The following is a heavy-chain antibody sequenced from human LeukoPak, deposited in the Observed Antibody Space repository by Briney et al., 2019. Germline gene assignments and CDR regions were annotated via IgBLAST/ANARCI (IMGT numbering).Heavy chain of an antibody. J-gene: IGHJ6*02. Sequence: GGSLRLSCAASGFTFSSYWMNWVRQAPGKGLVWVSRIASDGSSTTYADSVKGRFSISRDNAKNTLYLQMNSLRVEDTAVFYCARGTSSFYYYYYAMDVWAKGPRSPSP. CDR3: ARGTSSFYYYYYAMDV. CDR2: IASDGSST. V-gene: IGHV3-74*01. CDR1: GFTFSSYW. D-gene: IGHD2-2*01.